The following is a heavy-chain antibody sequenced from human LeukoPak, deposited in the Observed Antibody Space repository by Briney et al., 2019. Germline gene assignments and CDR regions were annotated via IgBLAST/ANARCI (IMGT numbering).Heavy chain of an antibody. CDR3: ANGRGLVRGVIIPLDY. D-gene: IGHD3-10*01. Sequence: GGSLRLSCAASGFTFSSYAMSWVRQAPGKGLEWVSAISGSGGSTYYADSVKGRFTISRDNSKNTLYLQMSSLRAEDTAVYYCANGRGLVRGVIIPLDYWGQGTLVTVSS. V-gene: IGHV3-23*01. CDR2: ISGSGGST. J-gene: IGHJ4*02. CDR1: GFTFSSYA.